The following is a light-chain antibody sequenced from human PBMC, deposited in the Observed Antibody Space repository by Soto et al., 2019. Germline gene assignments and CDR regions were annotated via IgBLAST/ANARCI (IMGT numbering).Light chain of an antibody. J-gene: IGLJ1*01. CDR3: CSYTSSAVYV. CDR2: NVN. Sequence: QSALIQPPSVSGSPGQSVTISCTGTSSDVGSYDYVSWYQQHPGTVPKPMIYNVNTQPSGVPDRFSGSKSGNTASMTISGLQAEYEADYECCSYTSSAVYVFGTGTKLTVL. CDR1: SSDVGSYDY. V-gene: IGLV2-11*01.